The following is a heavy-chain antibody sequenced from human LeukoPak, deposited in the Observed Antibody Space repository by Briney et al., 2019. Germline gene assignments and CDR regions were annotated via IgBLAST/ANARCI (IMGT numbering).Heavy chain of an antibody. J-gene: IGHJ5*02. CDR3: ARGVGLGGWSDP. Sequence: PGGSLRLSCAASGFTVSSNYISWVRQAPGKGLEWVSSISSSSRHIYYADSMKGRFTISRDNAKNSVYLQMNGLRAEDTAVYYCARGVGLGGWSDPWGQGTLVTVSS. CDR2: ISSSSRHI. CDR1: GFTVSSNY. V-gene: IGHV3-21*01. D-gene: IGHD3-16*01.